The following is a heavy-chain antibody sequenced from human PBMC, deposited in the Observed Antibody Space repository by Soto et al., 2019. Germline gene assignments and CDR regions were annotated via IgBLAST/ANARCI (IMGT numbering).Heavy chain of an antibody. V-gene: IGHV4-34*01. CDR3: ARGGMATTNTGDYFDY. Sequence: SETLSLTCAVYGGSFSGYYWSWIRQPPGKGLEWIGEINHSGSTNYNPSLKSRVTISVDMSKNQFSLKLSSVTAADTAVYYCARGGMATTNTGDYFDYWGQGTLVTVSS. CDR1: GGSFSGYY. J-gene: IGHJ4*02. D-gene: IGHD5-12*01. CDR2: INHSGST.